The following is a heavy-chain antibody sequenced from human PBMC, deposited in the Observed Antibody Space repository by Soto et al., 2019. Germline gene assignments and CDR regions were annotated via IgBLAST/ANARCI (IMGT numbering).Heavy chain of an antibody. CDR3: ARGDSGYDLVHYYYYGMDV. CDR2: IIPIFSTA. J-gene: IGHJ6*02. Sequence: SVKVSCKASGGTFSSYAISWVRQTPGQGLEWMGGIIPIFSTANYAQKFQGRVTITADESTGTAYMELSSLRSEDTAVYYCARGDSGYDLVHYYYYGMDVWGQGTTVTVSS. D-gene: IGHD5-12*01. V-gene: IGHV1-69*13. CDR1: GGTFSSYA.